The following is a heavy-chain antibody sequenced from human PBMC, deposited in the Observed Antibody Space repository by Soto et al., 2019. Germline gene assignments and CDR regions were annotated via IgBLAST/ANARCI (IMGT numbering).Heavy chain of an antibody. V-gene: IGHV1-69*02. D-gene: IGHD1-20*01. CDR1: GGTFSSYT. CDR3: ARGRAITGTMPS. CDR2: IIPILGIA. Sequence: GPSVKVSCKASGGTFSSYTISWVRQAPGQGFEWMGRIIPILGIANYAQKFQGRVTITADKSTSTAYMELSSLRSEDTAVYYCARGRAITGTMPSWGQGTLVTVSS. J-gene: IGHJ5*02.